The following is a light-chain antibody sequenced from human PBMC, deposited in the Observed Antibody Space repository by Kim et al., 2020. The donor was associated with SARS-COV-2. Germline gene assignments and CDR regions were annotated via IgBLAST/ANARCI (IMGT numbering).Light chain of an antibody. CDR3: QQCYSVPLT. J-gene: IGKJ4*01. V-gene: IGKV4-1*01. CDR2: WAS. CDR1: QSVLYSSNNKNY. Sequence: DIVMTQSPDSLAVSLGERATINCKSSQSVLYSSNNKNYLTWYQQKPGQPPKLLISWASSRESGVPDRFSGSGSGTDFTLTISSLQAEDVAVYYCQQCYSVPLTFGGGTKVDIK.